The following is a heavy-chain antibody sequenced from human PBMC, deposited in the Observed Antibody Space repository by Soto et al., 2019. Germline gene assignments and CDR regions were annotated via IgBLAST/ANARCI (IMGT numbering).Heavy chain of an antibody. CDR3: ARDLYCSGGSCYSGYFDY. Sequence: ASVKVSCKASGYTFTSYGISWVRQAPGQGLEWMGWISAYNGNTNYAQKLQGRVTMTTDTSTSTAYMELRSLRSDDTAVYYCARDLYCSGGSCYSGYFDYWVQGTLVTV. J-gene: IGHJ4*02. V-gene: IGHV1-18*04. D-gene: IGHD2-15*01. CDR2: ISAYNGNT. CDR1: GYTFTSYG.